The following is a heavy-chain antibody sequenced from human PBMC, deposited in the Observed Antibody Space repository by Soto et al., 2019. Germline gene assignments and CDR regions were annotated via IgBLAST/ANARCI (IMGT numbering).Heavy chain of an antibody. CDR1: GGSISSSSYY. CDR2: IYYSGST. CDR3: ARQGSGYSFNWLDP. Sequence: SETLSLTCTVSGGSISSSSYYWGWIRQPPGKGLEWIGSIYYSGSTYYNPSLKSRVTISVDTSKNQFSLKLSSVTAADTAVYYCARQGSGYSFNWLDPWGQGTMVTVYS. V-gene: IGHV4-39*01. J-gene: IGHJ5*02. D-gene: IGHD3-3*01.